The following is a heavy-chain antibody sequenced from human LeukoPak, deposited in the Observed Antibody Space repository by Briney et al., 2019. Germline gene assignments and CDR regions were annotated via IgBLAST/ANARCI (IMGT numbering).Heavy chain of an antibody. V-gene: IGHV4-39*07. CDR3: ARGGSNSGVRGNYYYGMDV. Sequence: SETLSLTCTVSGGSISSSSYYWGWIRQPPGKGLEWIGSIYYSGGTYYNPSLKSRVAISVDTSKNQFSLKLSSVTAADTAVYYCARGGSNSGVRGNYYYGMDVWGQGTTVTVSS. J-gene: IGHJ6*02. CDR1: GGSISSSSYY. D-gene: IGHD3-16*01. CDR2: IYYSGGT.